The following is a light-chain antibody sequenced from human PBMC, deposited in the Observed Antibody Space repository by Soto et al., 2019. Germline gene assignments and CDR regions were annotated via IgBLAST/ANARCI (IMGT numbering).Light chain of an antibody. J-gene: IGKJ4*01. Sequence: IVLTQSPGTLSLSPGETATLSCRASQGISSNYLAWYQQKPGQAPRLRIEAASSRATDSPDRFSGSGSGTDFTLTISCLGAEDCAVFYCQQYGSPHLTFGGGTKVEIK. CDR2: AAS. CDR1: QGISSNY. V-gene: IGKV3-20*01. CDR3: QQYGSPHLT.